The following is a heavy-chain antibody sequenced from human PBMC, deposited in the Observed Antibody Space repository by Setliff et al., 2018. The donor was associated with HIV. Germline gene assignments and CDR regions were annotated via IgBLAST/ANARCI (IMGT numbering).Heavy chain of an antibody. D-gene: IGHD1-26*01. CDR2: IYYSGST. V-gene: IGHV4-39*02. CDR3: ARDIDVGAANWFDP. CDR1: GGSISSSSYY. J-gene: IGHJ5*02. Sequence: SETLSLTCTVSGGSISSSSYYWGWIRQPPGKGLEWIGAIYYSGSTYSNPSLKSRVTMSVDTSKNQFSLKLSSVTAADTAVYYCARDIDVGAANWFDPWGQGTLVTVSS.